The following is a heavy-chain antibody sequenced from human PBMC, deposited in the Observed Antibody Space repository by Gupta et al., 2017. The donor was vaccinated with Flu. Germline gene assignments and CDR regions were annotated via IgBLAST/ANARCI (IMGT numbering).Heavy chain of an antibody. D-gene: IGHD6-13*01. V-gene: IGHV1-69*01. J-gene: IGHJ6*02. Sequence: GLEWMGGIIPIFGTANYAQKFQGRVTITADESTSTAYMELSSLRSEDTAVYYCARDRYSSSPTPYYYYGMDVWGQGTTVTVSS. CDR2: IIPIFGTA. CDR3: ARDRYSSSPTPYYYYGMDV.